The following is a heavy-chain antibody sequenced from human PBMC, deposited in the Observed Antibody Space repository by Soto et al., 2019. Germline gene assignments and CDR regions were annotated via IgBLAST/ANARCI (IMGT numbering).Heavy chain of an antibody. CDR2: IFPSDSDT. CDR3: ARKDKSGYFNWFDP. J-gene: IGHJ5*02. Sequence: VVSLKISCITSGYRFTSYWIAWVRQMPGKGLEWMGIIFPSDSDTRYSPSFQGQVTISADRSTSTVFLQWASLKASDTAVYFCARKDKSGYFNWFDPWGQGTLVTVSS. D-gene: IGHD3-22*01. CDR1: GYRFTSYW. V-gene: IGHV5-51*01.